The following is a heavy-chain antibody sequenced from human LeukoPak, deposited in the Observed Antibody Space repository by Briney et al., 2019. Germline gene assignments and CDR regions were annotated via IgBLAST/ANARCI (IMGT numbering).Heavy chain of an antibody. J-gene: IGHJ4*02. CDR1: GYTFTSYG. CDR3: ARGSPGDYSIVVVPAGVSVFDY. CDR2: ISAYNGNT. D-gene: IGHD2-2*01. Sequence: ASVKVSCKASGYTFTSYGISWVRQAPGQGLEWMGWISAYNGNTNYAQKLQGRVTMTTDTSTSTAYMELRSLRSDDTAVYYCARGSPGDYSIVVVPAGVSVFDYWGQGTLVTVSS. V-gene: IGHV1-18*01.